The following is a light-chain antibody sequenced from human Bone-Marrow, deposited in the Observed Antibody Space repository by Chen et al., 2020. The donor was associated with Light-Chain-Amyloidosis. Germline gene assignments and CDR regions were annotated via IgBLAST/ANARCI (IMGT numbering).Light chain of an antibody. J-gene: IGKJ2*01. Sequence: EIVLTRSPGTLSLSPGDRATLSCRARQSVSGFLAWYQQIPVQAHRLLIYGASSRATGIPDRFRGSGYGTDFILSITRLEPEDFAVYYCQQYDTSPYTFGQGTKLEI. V-gene: IGKV3-20*01. CDR3: QQYDTSPYT. CDR1: QSVSGF. CDR2: GAS.